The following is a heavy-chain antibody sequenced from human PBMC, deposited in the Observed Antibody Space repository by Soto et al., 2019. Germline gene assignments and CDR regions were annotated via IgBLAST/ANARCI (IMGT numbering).Heavy chain of an antibody. D-gene: IGHD3-22*01. V-gene: IGHV3-30*18. J-gene: IGHJ4*02. CDR1: GFTFSSYG. CDR2: ISYDGSNK. CDR3: AKDIDYYDSSALDY. Sequence: GGSLRLSCAASGFTFSSYGMHWVRQAPGKGLEWVAVISYDGSNKYYADSVKGRFTISRDNSKNTLYLQMNSLRAEDTAVYYCAKDIDYYDSSALDYWGQGTLVTVSS.